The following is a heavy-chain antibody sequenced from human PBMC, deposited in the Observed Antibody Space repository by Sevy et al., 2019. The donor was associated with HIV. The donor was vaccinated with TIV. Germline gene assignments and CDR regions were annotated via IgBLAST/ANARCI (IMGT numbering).Heavy chain of an antibody. V-gene: IGHV3-11*01. CDR3: ARVREEYYYDSSGSRDAFDI. Sequence: GGSLRLSCAASGFTFSDYYMSWIRHAPGKGLELVSYISSSASTIYYADSVKGRFTISRDNAKNSLYLQMNSLRAEDTAVYYCARVREEYYYDSSGSRDAFDIWGQGTMVTVSS. J-gene: IGHJ3*02. CDR2: ISSSASTI. D-gene: IGHD3-22*01. CDR1: GFTFSDYY.